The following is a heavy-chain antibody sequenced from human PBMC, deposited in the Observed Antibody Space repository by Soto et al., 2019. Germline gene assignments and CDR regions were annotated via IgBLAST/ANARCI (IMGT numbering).Heavy chain of an antibody. CDR1: GFTFRSHG. J-gene: IGHJ3*02. V-gene: IGHV3-33*01. Sequence: QVQLVESGGGVVQPGRSLRVSCAASGFTFRSHGMHWVRQAPGKGLEWVAVIWYDGSNKYFADSVKGRFTISRDNSKITLYLQMNSLRAEDTAVYYCARATGGLGNDAFDIWGQGTMVTVSS. CDR3: ARATGGLGNDAFDI. D-gene: IGHD3-16*01. CDR2: IWYDGSNK.